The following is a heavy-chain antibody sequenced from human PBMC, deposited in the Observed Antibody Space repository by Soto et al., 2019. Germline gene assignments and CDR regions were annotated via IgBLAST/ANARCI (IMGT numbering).Heavy chain of an antibody. CDR1: GGSFSGYY. V-gene: IGHV4-34*01. Sequence: SETLSLTCAVYGGSFSGYYWSWIRQPPGKGLEWIGEINHSGSTNYNPSLKSRVTISVDTSKNQFSLKLSSVTAADTAVYYCARGRGRIAVASSGGFDYWGQGTLVTVSS. CDR2: INHSGST. J-gene: IGHJ4*02. CDR3: ARGRGRIAVASSGGFDY. D-gene: IGHD6-19*01.